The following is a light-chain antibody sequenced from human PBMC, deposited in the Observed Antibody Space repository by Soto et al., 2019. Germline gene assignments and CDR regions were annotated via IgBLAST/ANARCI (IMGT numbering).Light chain of an antibody. CDR1: GSNLGSNS. CDR2: SNN. CDR3: AVWDDRLNGPV. V-gene: IGLV1-44*01. Sequence: QSVLTQPPSASGTPGQRVSISCSGSGSNLGSNSVNWYQHLPGTAPKLLISSNNQRPSGVPDRFSGSKSGTSASLAISGLQSEDEADYYCAVWDDRLNGPVFGGGTKVTVL. J-gene: IGLJ3*02.